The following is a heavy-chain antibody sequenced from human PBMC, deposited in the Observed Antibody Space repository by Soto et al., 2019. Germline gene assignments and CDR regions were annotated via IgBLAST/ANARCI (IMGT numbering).Heavy chain of an antibody. CDR3: ARGPWEHPGPYNWFDP. D-gene: IGHD1-26*01. V-gene: IGHV6-1*01. J-gene: IGHJ5*02. CDR1: GDSVSSNSAA. Sequence: QVQLQQSGPGLVKPSQTLSLTCAISGDSVSSNSAAWNWIRQSPSRGLEWLGRKYYRSKWYNDYAVSVKSRITITPDTSKNQFSLQLNSVTPEDTAVYYCARGPWEHPGPYNWFDPWGQGTLVTVSS. CDR2: KYYRSKWYN.